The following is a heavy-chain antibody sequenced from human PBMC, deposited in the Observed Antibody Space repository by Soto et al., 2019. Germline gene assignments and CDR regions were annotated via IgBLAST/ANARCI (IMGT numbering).Heavy chain of an antibody. CDR1: GYTFTDYD. CDR2: VSPENSNA. Sequence: ASVKVSCKTSGYTFTDYDINWVRQAPGQGLEYMGWVSPENSNAGYAQQFRGRVSMSTNTIISTAYLELTDLRYEDTAVYYCEVTTGYWGQGTMVTVSS. V-gene: IGHV1-8*01. J-gene: IGHJ4*02. D-gene: IGHD2-21*02. CDR3: EVTTGY.